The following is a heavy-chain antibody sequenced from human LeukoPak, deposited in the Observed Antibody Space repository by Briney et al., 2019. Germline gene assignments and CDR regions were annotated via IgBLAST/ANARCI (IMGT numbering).Heavy chain of an antibody. CDR1: GGSISSGGYY. V-gene: IGHV4-30-2*01. D-gene: IGHD1-26*01. Sequence: SETLSLTCTVSGGSISSGGYYWSWIRQPPGKGLEWIGYFYHSGSTYYNPSLKSRVTISVDRSKNQFSLKLSSVTAADTAVYYCARDSRWSRENDAFDIWGQGTMATASS. CDR2: FYHSGST. CDR3: ARDSRWSRENDAFDI. J-gene: IGHJ3*02.